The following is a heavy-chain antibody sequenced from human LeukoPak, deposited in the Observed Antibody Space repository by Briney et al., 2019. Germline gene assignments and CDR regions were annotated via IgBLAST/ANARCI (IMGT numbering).Heavy chain of an antibody. CDR3: AGYCSSTSCPFDY. D-gene: IGHD2-2*01. CDR1: GFTFSSYS. J-gene: IGHJ4*02. Sequence: GGSLRLSCAAYGFTFSSYSMNWVRQAPGKGLEWVSSISSSSYIYYADSVKGRFTISRDNAKNSLYLQMNSLRAEDTAVYYCAGYCSSTSCPFDYWGQGTLVTVCS. CDR2: ISSSSYI. V-gene: IGHV3-21*01.